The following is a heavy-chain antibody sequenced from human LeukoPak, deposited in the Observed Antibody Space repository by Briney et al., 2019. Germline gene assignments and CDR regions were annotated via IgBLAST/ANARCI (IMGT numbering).Heavy chain of an antibody. CDR1: GYTFTAYC. CDR3: ARRYCSAGSCIPDY. CDR2: INPNNGDT. D-gene: IGHD2-15*01. Sequence: PGASVQVSCKASGYTFTAYCVYWVRQAPAPGHGLEWMGWINPNNGDTIYAQKFQGRVTMTSDTSIATAYMELSGLTSDDTGVYFCARRYCSAGSCIPDYWGQGTLVTVSS. V-gene: IGHV1-2*02. J-gene: IGHJ4*02.